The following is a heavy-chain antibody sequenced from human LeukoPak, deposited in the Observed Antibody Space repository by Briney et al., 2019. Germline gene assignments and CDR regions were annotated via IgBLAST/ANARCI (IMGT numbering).Heavy chain of an antibody. CDR2: IRKRINSYGT. CDR3: GRIVIIEVRAVDYYGMDV. V-gene: IGHV3-72*01. Sequence: PGGSLRLSCAASGFTFSDHYMDWVRQAPGKGLEWVGRIRKRINSYGTEYAASVKGRFTISRDDSKSSLYLQMNSLITDDTAVYYCGRIVIIEVRAVDYYGMDVWGQGTTVTVSS. D-gene: IGHD3-10*01. J-gene: IGHJ6*02. CDR1: GFTFSDHY.